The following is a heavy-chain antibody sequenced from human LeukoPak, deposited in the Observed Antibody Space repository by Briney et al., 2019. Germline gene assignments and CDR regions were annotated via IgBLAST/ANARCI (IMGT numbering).Heavy chain of an antibody. CDR1: GFTFSGST. V-gene: IGHV3-73*01. D-gene: IGHD1-26*01. CDR3: IRGAASGSYYGFDV. CDR2: IRSKANNYAT. J-gene: IGHJ6*02. Sequence: RSGGSLRLPCAASGFTFSGSTMHWVRQASGKGLEWVGRIRSKANNYATAYATSVKGRFTLSRDDSKNTAYLQMNSLKTEDTAVYYCIRGAASGSYYGFDVWGQGATVTVSS.